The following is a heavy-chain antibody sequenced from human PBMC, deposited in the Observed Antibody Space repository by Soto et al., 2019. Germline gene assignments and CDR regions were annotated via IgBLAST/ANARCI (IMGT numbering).Heavy chain of an antibody. CDR3: TSSWPGLTSTFDY. Sequence: SETLSLTCTVSGGSISSGDYYWSWIRQPPGKGLEWIGYIYYSGSTYYNPSLKSRVTISVDTSKNQFSLKLSSVTAADTAVYYCTSSWPGLTSTFDYWGQGTLVTVSS. V-gene: IGHV4-30-4*01. CDR2: IYYSGST. CDR1: GGSISSGDYY. J-gene: IGHJ4*02. D-gene: IGHD3-10*01.